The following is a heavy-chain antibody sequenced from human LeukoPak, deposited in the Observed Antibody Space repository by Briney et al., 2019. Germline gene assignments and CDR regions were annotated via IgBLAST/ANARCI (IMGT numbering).Heavy chain of an antibody. CDR2: INAGNGNT. J-gene: IGHJ6*02. CDR3: ARVGYYGSGSYYNDYGMDV. CDR1: GYTFTSYA. D-gene: IGHD3-10*01. V-gene: IGHV1-3*01. Sequence: ASVKVSCKASGYTFTSYAMHWVRQAPGQRLEWMGWINAGNGNTKNSQKFQGRVTIAKDTSASTAYMELSSLRSEDTAVYYCARVGYYGSGSYYNDYGMDVWGQGTTVTVSS.